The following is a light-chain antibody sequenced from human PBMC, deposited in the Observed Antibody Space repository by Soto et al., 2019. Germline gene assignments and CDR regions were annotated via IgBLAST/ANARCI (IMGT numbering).Light chain of an antibody. CDR2: GNN. Sequence: QSALTQPPSVSGAPGQRVTMSCSGSSSNIGAGYDVHWYQQVPGTAPKLLIYGNNNRPSGISDRFSGSTSGTSASLAITGLQADDEADHYCKSYDNSIGATYVFGPGTKVTVL. J-gene: IGLJ1*01. CDR1: SSNIGAGYD. V-gene: IGLV1-40*01. CDR3: KSYDNSIGATYV.